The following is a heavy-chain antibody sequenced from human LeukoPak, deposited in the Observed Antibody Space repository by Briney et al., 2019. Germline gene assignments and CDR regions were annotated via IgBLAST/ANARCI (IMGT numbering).Heavy chain of an antibody. Sequence: SETLSLTCAVYGGSFSGYYWSWIRQPPGKGLEWIGEINHSGSTNYNPSLKSRVTISVDTSKNQFSLKLSSVTAADTAVYYCARGSRLKLGYCSSTSCYRGEYFQHWGQGTLVTVSS. CDR2: INHSGST. J-gene: IGHJ1*01. D-gene: IGHD2-2*02. V-gene: IGHV4-34*01. CDR3: ARGSRLKLGYCSSTSCYRGEYFQH. CDR1: GGSFSGYY.